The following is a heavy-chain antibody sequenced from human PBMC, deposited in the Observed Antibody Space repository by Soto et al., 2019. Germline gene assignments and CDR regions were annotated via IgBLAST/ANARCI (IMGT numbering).Heavy chain of an antibody. CDR2: ISYDGSNK. Sequence: GGSLRLSCAASGFTFSSYGMHWVRQAPGKGLEWVAVISYDGSNKYYADSVKGRFTISRDNSKNTLYLQMNSLRAEDTAVYYCAKDLGGQWLAYYYYYYGMDVWGQGTTVTVSS. J-gene: IGHJ6*02. CDR1: GFTFSSYG. D-gene: IGHD6-19*01. CDR3: AKDLGGQWLAYYYYYYGMDV. V-gene: IGHV3-30*18.